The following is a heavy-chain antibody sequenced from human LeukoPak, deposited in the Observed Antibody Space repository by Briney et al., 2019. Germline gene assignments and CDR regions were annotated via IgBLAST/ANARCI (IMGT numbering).Heavy chain of an antibody. CDR2: IYTTGST. J-gene: IGHJ4*02. Sequence: SQTLSLTCTVSGDSISSGSYYCSWIRQPAGRGLEWIGRIYTTGSTNYNPSLKSRVTISVDTSKNQFSLKLSSVTAADTAVYYCAREPGQLDYWGQGTLVTVSS. CDR1: GDSISSGSYY. V-gene: IGHV4-61*02. CDR3: AREPGQLDY. D-gene: IGHD1-1*01.